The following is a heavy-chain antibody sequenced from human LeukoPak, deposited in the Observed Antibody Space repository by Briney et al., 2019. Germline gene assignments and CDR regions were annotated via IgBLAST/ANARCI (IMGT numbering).Heavy chain of an antibody. CDR1: GYTFTSYD. D-gene: IGHD5-18*01. J-gene: IGHJ6*02. CDR3: ARPGPYSYGFWYYFHGMDV. Sequence: GASVKVSCKASGYTFTSYDINWVRQATGQGLEWMGWMNPNSGNTGYAQKFQGRVTITRNTSISTAYMELSSLRSEDTAVYYCARPGPYSYGFWYYFHGMDVWGQGTTVTVSS. V-gene: IGHV1-8*01. CDR2: MNPNSGNT.